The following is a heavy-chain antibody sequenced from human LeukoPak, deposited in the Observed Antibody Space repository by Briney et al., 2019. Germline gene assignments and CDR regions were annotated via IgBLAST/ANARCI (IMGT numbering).Heavy chain of an antibody. J-gene: IGHJ6*02. CDR1: GFTFSSYA. V-gene: IGHV3-30-3*01. CDR3: ARVEDGYNYDYYYGMDV. Sequence: GRSLRLSCAASGFTFSSYAMHWVRQAPGKGLEWVAVISYDGSNKYYADSVKGRFTISRDNSKNTLYLQMNSLRAEDTAVYYCARVEDGYNYDYYYGMDVWGQGTTVTVSS. CDR2: ISYDGSNK. D-gene: IGHD5-24*01.